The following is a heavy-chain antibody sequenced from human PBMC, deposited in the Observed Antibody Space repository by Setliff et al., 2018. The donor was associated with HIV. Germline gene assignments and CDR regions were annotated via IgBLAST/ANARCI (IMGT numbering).Heavy chain of an antibody. CDR1: GYSINSSHF. J-gene: IGHJ2*01. CDR2: IYRTGDT. D-gene: IGHD2-2*01. Sequence: SETLSLTCTVSGYSINSSHFWGWIRQPPGKGLEWVGSIYRTGDTHYNPSLKSRVTISVDTSKNQFSLRLSSVTAADTAVYYCARDKTYCNYSRCSRTGWYFDLWGRGTLVTVSS. CDR3: ARDKTYCNYSRCSRTGWYFDL. V-gene: IGHV4-38-2*02.